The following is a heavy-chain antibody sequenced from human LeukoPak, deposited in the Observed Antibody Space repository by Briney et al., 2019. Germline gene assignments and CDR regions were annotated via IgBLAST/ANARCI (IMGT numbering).Heavy chain of an antibody. D-gene: IGHD1-26*01. V-gene: IGHV1-3*01. J-gene: IGHJ4*02. CDR2: INAGHGNT. CDR1: GYTFTSYA. Sequence: ASVKVSCKASGYTFTSYAMHWVRQAPGQRLEWMGWINAGHGNTKYSQKFQGRVTITRDTSASTAYMELSSLRSEDTAVYYCARDLDSGSYSNWGQGTLVTVSS. CDR3: ARDLDSGSYSN.